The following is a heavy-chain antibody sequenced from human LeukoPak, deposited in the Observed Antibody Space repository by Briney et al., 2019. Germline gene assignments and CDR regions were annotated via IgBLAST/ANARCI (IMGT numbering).Heavy chain of an antibody. CDR3: APPLDP. V-gene: IGHV3-30*03. CDR2: ISYDGSNK. J-gene: IGHJ5*02. Sequence: GGSLRLSCAASGFTFSSYGMHWVRQAPGKGLEWVAVISYDGSNKYYADSVKGRFTISRDNSKNTLYLQMNSLRAEDTAVYYCAPPLDPWGQGTRVTVSS. CDR1: GFTFSSYG.